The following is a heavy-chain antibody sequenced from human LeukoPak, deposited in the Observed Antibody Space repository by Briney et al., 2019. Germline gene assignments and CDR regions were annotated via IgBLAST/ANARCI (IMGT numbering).Heavy chain of an antibody. CDR3: ARVLWNSSGYKLFDY. CDR2: IYYSGST. V-gene: IGHV4-31*03. J-gene: IGHJ4*02. Sequence: PSETLSLTCTVSGGSISSGGYYWSWIRQHPGKGLEWIGYIYYSGSTYYNPSLKSRVTISVDTSKNQFSLKLSSVTAADTAVYYCARVLWNSSGYKLFDYWGQGTLVTVSS. CDR1: GGSISSGGYY. D-gene: IGHD3-22*01.